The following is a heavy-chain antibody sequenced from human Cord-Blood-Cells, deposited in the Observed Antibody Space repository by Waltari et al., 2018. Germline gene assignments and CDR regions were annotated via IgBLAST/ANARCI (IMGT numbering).Heavy chain of an antibody. J-gene: IGHJ6*02. CDR2: ISGSGGST. D-gene: IGHD2-2*01. CDR1: GFTFSSYA. CDR3: AKGGYCSSTSCYYDFWSGYYYYYGMDV. Sequence: AASGFTFSSYAMSWVRQAPGKGLEWVSAISGSGGSTYYADSVKGRFTISRDNSKNTLYLQMNSLRAEDTAVYYCAKGGYCSSTSCYYDFWSGYYYYYGMDVWGQGTTVTVSS. V-gene: IGHV3-23*01.